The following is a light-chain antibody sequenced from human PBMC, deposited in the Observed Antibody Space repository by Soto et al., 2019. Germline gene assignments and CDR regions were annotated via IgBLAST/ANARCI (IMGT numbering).Light chain of an antibody. V-gene: IGLV2-23*01. CDR1: STDFENYNL. J-gene: IGLJ2*01. CDR2: EGT. Sequence: QSALTQPASVSGSPGQSITISCTRSSTDFENYNLVSWYQHCPDKAPKLIIYEGTKRPSEISDRFSGSESDTTASLIISGRQPEDEADYYCSSYAGSSARVVFGGGTQLTVL. CDR3: SSYAGSSARVV.